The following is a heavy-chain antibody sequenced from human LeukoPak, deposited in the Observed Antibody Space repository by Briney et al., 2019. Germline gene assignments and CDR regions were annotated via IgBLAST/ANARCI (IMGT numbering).Heavy chain of an antibody. J-gene: IGHJ4*02. CDR1: GGSISSGSYY. CDR2: IYTSGST. CDR3: ARRAPGRGFDY. D-gene: IGHD1-14*01. V-gene: IGHV4-61*02. Sequence: SQTLSLTCTVSGGSISSGSYYWSWIRQPAGKGLEWIGRIYTSGSTNYNPSLKSRVTISVDTSKNQFSLKLSSVTAADTAVYYCARRAPGRGFDYWGQGTLVTVSS.